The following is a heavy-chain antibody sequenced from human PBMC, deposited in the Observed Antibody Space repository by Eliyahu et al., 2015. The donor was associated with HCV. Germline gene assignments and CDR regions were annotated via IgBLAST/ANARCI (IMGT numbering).Heavy chain of an antibody. Sequence: EVQLLESGGGLVQPGGSXRLSCAASGFTFSSYAMRWVRQAPGKGLEWVSAISGSGGSTYXADSVKGRFTISRDNSKNTLYLQMNSLRAEDTAVYYCAKYYDFWSGYPDYWGQGTLVTVSS. CDR2: ISGSGGST. V-gene: IGHV3-23*01. J-gene: IGHJ4*02. CDR3: AKYYDFWSGYPDY. D-gene: IGHD3-3*01. CDR1: GFTFSSYA.